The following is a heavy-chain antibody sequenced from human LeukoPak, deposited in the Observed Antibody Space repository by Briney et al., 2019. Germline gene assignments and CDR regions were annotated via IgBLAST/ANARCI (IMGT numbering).Heavy chain of an antibody. CDR2: IIPIFGTA. CDR3: ASSRGLGYMDV. Sequence: GASVKVSCNASGGTFSSYAISWVRQAPGQGLEWMGGIIPIFGTANYAQKFQGRVTITADESTSTAYMELSSLRSEDTAVYYCASSRGLGYMDVWGKGTTVTISS. D-gene: IGHD5-24*01. CDR1: GGTFSSYA. V-gene: IGHV1-69*13. J-gene: IGHJ6*03.